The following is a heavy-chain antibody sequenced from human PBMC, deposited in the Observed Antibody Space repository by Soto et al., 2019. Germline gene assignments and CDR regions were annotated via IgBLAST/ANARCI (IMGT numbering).Heavy chain of an antibody. J-gene: IGHJ6*02. CDR2: INPNSGGT. Sequence: ASVKVSCKASGYTFTGYYMHCVRQAPGQVLEWMGWINPNSGGTNYAQKFQGWVTMTRDTSISTAYMELSRLRSDDTAVYYCARAGYYYGSGSSVHYYYYGMDVWGQGTTVTVSS. D-gene: IGHD3-10*01. CDR3: ARAGYYYGSGSSVHYYYYGMDV. V-gene: IGHV1-2*04. CDR1: GYTFTGYY.